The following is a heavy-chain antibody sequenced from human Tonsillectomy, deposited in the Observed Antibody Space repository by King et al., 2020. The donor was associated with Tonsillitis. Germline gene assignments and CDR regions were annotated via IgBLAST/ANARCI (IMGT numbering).Heavy chain of an antibody. Sequence: ESGGGVVQPGRSLRLSCAASGFTFSNYAIHWVRQAPGKGLEWVAVISYDGSNEYYAGSVKGRFTISRDNSKNTLYLQMNSLRAEDTAAYYCARDRQSLGYNGSEPSSSWFDPWGQGTLVTVSS. V-gene: IGHV3-30-3*01. D-gene: IGHD5-12*01. CDR3: ARDRQSLGYNGSEPSSSWFDP. J-gene: IGHJ5*02. CDR2: ISYDGSNE. CDR1: GFTFSNYA.